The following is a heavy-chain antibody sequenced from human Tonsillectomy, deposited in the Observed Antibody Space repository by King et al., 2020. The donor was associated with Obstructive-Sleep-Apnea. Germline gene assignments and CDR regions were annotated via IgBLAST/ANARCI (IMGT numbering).Heavy chain of an antibody. J-gene: IGHJ4*02. CDR2: IYYSGGT. D-gene: IGHD2-21*02. CDR3: ARAETAEGTHFDY. CDR1: GGSISRGGHY. V-gene: IGHV4-31*03. Sequence: VQLQESGPGLVKPSQTLSLACTVSGGSISRGGHYWSWLRQHPEKGLEWIGYIYYSGGTYYNPSLKSRVTLSVDTSKSQFSLKLNSVTAADAAVYYCARAETAEGTHFDYWGQGTLVIVSS.